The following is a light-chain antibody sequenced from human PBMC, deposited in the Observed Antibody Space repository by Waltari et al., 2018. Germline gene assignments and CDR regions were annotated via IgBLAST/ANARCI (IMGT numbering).Light chain of an antibody. CDR3: QHRGDWPPTWT. J-gene: IGKJ1*01. Sequence: EIVLTQSPATLSLSPGERATLPCRASPSVSSYLAWYQQKPGPAPRLPLYGASHRATGIPARFRGSGSGTDFTLTISSLEPEDFAVYYCQHRGDWPPTWTFGQGTKVEIK. V-gene: IGKV3-11*01. CDR2: GAS. CDR1: PSVSSY.